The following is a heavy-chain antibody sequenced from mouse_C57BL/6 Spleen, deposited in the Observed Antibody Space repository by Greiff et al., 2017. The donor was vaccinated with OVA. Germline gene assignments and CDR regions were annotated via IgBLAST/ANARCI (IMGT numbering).Heavy chain of an antibody. V-gene: IGHV1-64*01. CDR2: IHPNSGST. Sequence: QVQLQQPGAELVKPGASVKLSCKASGYTFTSYWMHWVKQRPGQGLEWIGMIHPNSGSTNYNEKFKSKATLTVDKSSSTAYMQLSSLTSEDSAVYYCARSGSGYWYVDVRGTGTTVTVSS. D-gene: IGHD3-1*01. CDR1: GYTFTSYW. J-gene: IGHJ1*03. CDR3: ARSGSGYWYVDV.